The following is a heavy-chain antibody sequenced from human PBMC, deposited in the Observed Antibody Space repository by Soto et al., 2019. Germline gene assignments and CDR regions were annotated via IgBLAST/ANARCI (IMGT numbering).Heavy chain of an antibody. J-gene: IGHJ6*02. V-gene: IGHV3-33*01. CDR2: IWYDGSNK. CDR1: GFTFSSYG. Sequence: GGSLRPSCAASGFTFSSYGMHWVRQAPGKGLEWVAVIWYDGSNKYYADSVKGRFTISRDNSKNTLYLQMNSLRAEDTAVYYCARDGSDYDFWSGYYPRDDYYYGMAVWGQGTTVTVSS. CDR3: ARDGSDYDFWSGYYPRDDYYYGMAV. D-gene: IGHD3-3*01.